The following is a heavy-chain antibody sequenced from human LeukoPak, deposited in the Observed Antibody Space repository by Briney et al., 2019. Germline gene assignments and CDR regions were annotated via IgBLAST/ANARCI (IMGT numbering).Heavy chain of an antibody. CDR3: ARDRRGYDSSGYHQYGMDV. V-gene: IGHV3-66*02. J-gene: IGHJ6*02. CDR2: IYSGGST. D-gene: IGHD3-22*01. CDR1: GFTVSSNY. Sequence: GGSLRLSCAASGFTVSSNYMSWVRQAPGKGLEWVSVIYSGGSTYYADSVKGRFTISRDNSKNTLYLQMNSLRAEDTAVYYCARDRRGYDSSGYHQYGMDVWGQGTTVTVSS.